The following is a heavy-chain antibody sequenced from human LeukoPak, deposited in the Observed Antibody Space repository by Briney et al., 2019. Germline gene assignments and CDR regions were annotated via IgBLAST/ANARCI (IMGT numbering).Heavy chain of an antibody. V-gene: IGHV3-23*01. Sequence: GGSLRLSCAASGFTFSTYAMSWVRQAPGKGLEWVSIISGRDGYTHYADAVKGRSTISRDNSKNTLYLQMNSLRAEDTAVYYCAKDMRFDWTPYYFDYWGQGTLVTVSS. J-gene: IGHJ4*02. CDR2: ISGRDGYT. CDR3: AKDMRFDWTPYYFDY. CDR1: GFTFSTYA. D-gene: IGHD3-9*01.